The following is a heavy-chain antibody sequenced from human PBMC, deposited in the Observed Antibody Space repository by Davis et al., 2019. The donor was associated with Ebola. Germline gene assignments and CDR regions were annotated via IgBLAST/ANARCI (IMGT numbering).Heavy chain of an antibody. V-gene: IGHV3-48*02. CDR2: ISGYSSTI. D-gene: IGHD2-2*01. J-gene: IGHJ4*02. CDR3: AREGKYRDESRTFDY. CDR1: GITLSSYS. Sequence: GESLKISCAASGITLSSYSMNWVRQAPGKGLEWVSYISGYSSTISYADSVKGRFTISRDNAKNSLYLQMNSLRDEDTAVYYCAREGKYRDESRTFDYWGQGTLVTVSS.